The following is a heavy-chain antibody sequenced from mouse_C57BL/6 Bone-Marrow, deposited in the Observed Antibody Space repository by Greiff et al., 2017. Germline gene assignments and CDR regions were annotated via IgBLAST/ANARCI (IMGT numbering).Heavy chain of an antibody. D-gene: IGHD2-3*01. J-gene: IGHJ3*01. CDR3: AREDDGYYGFAY. CDR1: GYSFTGYY. CDR2: INPSTGGT. V-gene: IGHV1-42*01. Sequence: EVKLMESGPELVKPGASVKISCKASGYSFTGYYMNWVKQSPEKSLEWIGEINPSTGGTTYNQKFKAKATLPVDKSSSTAYRQLKSLTSDVCAIYDCAREDDGYYGFAYWGQEALVTVSA.